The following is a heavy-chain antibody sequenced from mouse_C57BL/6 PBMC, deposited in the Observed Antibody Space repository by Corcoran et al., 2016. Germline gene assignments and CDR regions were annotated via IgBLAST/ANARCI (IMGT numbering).Heavy chain of an antibody. CDR2: INPNNGGT. Sequence: EVQLQQSGPELVKPGASVKIPCKASGYTFTDYNMDWVKQSHGKSLEWIGDINPNNGGTIYNQKFKGKATLTVDKSSSTAYMELRSLTSEDTAVYYCARESWRYGEYYYAMDYWGQGTSVTVSS. CDR3: ARESWRYGEYYYAMDY. D-gene: IGHD2-13*01. J-gene: IGHJ4*01. V-gene: IGHV1-18*01. CDR1: GYTFTDYN.